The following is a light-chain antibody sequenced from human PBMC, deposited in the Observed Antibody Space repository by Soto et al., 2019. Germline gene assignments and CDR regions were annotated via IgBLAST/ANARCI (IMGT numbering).Light chain of an antibody. CDR3: QHTYSTPRT. V-gene: IGKV1-39*01. Sequence: DLQMPQSPSSLSASVGDRVTITCRASQSISYYLNWYQHKPGKAPKLLIYAASRLQSGVPSRFSGSGSGTDFSLTIGSLQPEDFATYYCQHTYSTPRTFGQGTKVDIK. CDR2: AAS. CDR1: QSISYY. J-gene: IGKJ1*01.